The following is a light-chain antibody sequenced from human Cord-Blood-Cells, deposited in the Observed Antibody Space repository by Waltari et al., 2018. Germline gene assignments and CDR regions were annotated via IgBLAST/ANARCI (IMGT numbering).Light chain of an antibody. J-gene: IGLJ3*02. CDR3: NSRDSSGNHLV. CDR2: GKN. CDR1: SLRRHY. Sequence: SSELTQDPAVSVALGQTVRITCQGDSLRRHYASRYQQKPGQAPLLVIHGKNSRPSWIPDRFSGSSSGNTASLTITGAQAEDEADYYCNSRDSSGNHLVFGGGTKLTVL. V-gene: IGLV3-19*01.